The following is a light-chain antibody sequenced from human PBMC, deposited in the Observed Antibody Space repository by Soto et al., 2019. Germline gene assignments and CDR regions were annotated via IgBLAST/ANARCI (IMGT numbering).Light chain of an antibody. Sequence: EIVLTQSPGTLSLSLGARDTLSCRASQGVSSSFAWYQQKPGQAPRLLIYDASNRAPGIPARFSGSGYGTDFTLTISSLGPEDFAVYYCQQRGNWPPLIFGGGTKVEIK. CDR3: QQRGNWPPLI. CDR1: QGVSSS. CDR2: DAS. V-gene: IGKV3-11*01. J-gene: IGKJ4*01.